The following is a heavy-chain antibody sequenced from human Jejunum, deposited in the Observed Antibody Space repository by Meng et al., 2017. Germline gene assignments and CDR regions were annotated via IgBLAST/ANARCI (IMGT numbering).Heavy chain of an antibody. CDR2: IHSSGST. D-gene: IGHD6-6*01. V-gene: IGHV4-39*01. CDR3: ARLIDSSSYLGWFDP. J-gene: IGHJ5*02. Sequence: QLQLQGSGPGLVKTSENLSLTCSVSGGSIFSNSYYWAWIRQPPGKGLEWIGSIHSSGSTYYNPSLESRLTISVDTSKNQFSLRVSSVTAADTADYYCARLIDSSSYLGWFDPWGQGTLVTVSS. CDR1: GGSIFSNSYY.